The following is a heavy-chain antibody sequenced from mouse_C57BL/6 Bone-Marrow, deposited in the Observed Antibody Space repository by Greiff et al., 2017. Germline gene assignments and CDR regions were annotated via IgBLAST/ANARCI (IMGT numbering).Heavy chain of an antibody. CDR1: GYTFTGYW. CDR2: IYPGSGST. Sequence: QVQLQQSGAELMKPGASVKFSCTATGYTFTGYWIEWVKQRPGHGLEWIGEIYPGSGSTNYNEKFKGKATLTADPSSNTAYMQLSSLTTKDSAICYCARERRLWFAYWGQGTMVTVSA. CDR3: ARERRLWFAY. J-gene: IGHJ3*01. D-gene: IGHD2-12*01. V-gene: IGHV1-9*01.